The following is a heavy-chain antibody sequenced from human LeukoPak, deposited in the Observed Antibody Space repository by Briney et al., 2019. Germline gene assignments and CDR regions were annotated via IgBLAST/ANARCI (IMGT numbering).Heavy chain of an antibody. CDR1: GYTFTSFA. CDR2: INAGNGNT. Sequence: ASVKVSCKASGYTFTSFAIHWVRQAPGQRLEWMGWINAGNGNTKYSQKFQGRVTISRDTSASTAYMELSSLRSEDTAVYFCARTAYDILTGEIHNWFDPWGQGTLVTASS. V-gene: IGHV1-3*01. CDR3: ARTAYDILTGEIHNWFDP. J-gene: IGHJ5*02. D-gene: IGHD3-9*01.